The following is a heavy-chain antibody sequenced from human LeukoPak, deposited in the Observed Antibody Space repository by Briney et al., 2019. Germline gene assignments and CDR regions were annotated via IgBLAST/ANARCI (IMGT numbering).Heavy chain of an antibody. D-gene: IGHD1-26*01. CDR2: ISSLSSTI. J-gene: IGHJ5*02. CDR3: ARDRAPNSGTVLAS. V-gene: IGHV3-48*01. CDR1: GFTFSGYS. Sequence: GGSLRLSCAASGFTFSGYSMNWVRQAPGKGLEWVSYISSLSSTIYYADSMKGRFTISRDNAKNSVYLQMNSLRADDTAVYYCARDRAPNSGTVLASWGQGTLVTVSS.